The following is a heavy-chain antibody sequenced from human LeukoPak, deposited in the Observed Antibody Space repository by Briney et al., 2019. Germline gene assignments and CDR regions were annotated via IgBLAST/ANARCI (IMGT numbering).Heavy chain of an antibody. CDR2: ISYDGSYK. Sequence: GRSLRLSCAASGFTFSTYAIHWVRQAPGKGLEWVALISYDGSYKYYADSVKGRFTISRDNSKNTLYLQINSLRAEDTAVYYCARDRQQMVLIFDYWGQGTLVTVSS. V-gene: IGHV3-30-3*01. CDR1: GFTFSTYA. D-gene: IGHD6-13*01. J-gene: IGHJ4*02. CDR3: ARDRQQMVLIFDY.